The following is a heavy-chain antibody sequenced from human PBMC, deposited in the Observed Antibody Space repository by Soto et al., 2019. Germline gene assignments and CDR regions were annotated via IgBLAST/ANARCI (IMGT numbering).Heavy chain of an antibody. D-gene: IGHD2-15*01. J-gene: IGHJ4*02. CDR2: IYYSGST. V-gene: IGHV4-59*08. CDR3: ARWGADCSGGSCHLDY. Sequence: QVQLQESGPGLVKPSETLSLTCTVSGGSISSYYWSWIRQPPGKGLEWIGYIYYSGSTNYNPSLKSRVTIAVDTSKNQFSLKLSSVTAADTAVYYCARWGADCSGGSCHLDYWGQGTLVTVSS. CDR1: GGSISSYY.